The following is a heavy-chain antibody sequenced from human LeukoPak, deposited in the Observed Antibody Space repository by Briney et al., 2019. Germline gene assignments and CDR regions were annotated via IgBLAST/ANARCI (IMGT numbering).Heavy chain of an antibody. CDR1: GFTFSSYE. J-gene: IGHJ4*02. V-gene: IGHV3-48*03. CDR2: ISSSGSTT. CDR3: ATPGQWPDYFDY. D-gene: IGHD6-19*01. Sequence: GGSLRLSCAASGFTFSSYEMNWVRQAPGKGLEWVSYISSSGSTTYYADSVKGRFTISRDNSENTLFLQMNSLRADDTAVYYCATPGQWPDYFDYWGPGTLVTVSS.